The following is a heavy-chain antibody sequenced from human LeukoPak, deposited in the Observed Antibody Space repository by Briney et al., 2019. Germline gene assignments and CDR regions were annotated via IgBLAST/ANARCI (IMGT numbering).Heavy chain of an antibody. CDR2: INPSGGST. CDR3: AREGIAAAASD. Sequence: ASVKVSCKASGYTFTSYYMHWVRQAPGQGLEWMGIINPSGGSTSYAQKFQGRVTITADKSTSTAYMELSSLRSEDTAVYYCAREGIAAAASDWGQGTLVTVSS. V-gene: IGHV1-46*01. CDR1: GYTFTSYY. D-gene: IGHD6-13*01. J-gene: IGHJ4*02.